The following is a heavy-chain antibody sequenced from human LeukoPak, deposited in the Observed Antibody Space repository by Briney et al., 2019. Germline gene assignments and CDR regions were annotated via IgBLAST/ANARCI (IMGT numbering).Heavy chain of an antibody. CDR3: GRNGDTSDYYLFFDL. J-gene: IGHJ2*01. V-gene: IGHV3-33*01. CDR1: GFTLTKSG. Sequence: GGSLRHSCAESGFTLTKSGMHWVRPAPGKGLERGADIYAGGGKEYIMESVRGGVTISRDTSKNTLYLQMDSLRAEDAAVYFCGRNGDTSDYYLFFDLWGRGTLVTVSS. CDR2: IYAGGGKE. D-gene: IGHD3-22*01.